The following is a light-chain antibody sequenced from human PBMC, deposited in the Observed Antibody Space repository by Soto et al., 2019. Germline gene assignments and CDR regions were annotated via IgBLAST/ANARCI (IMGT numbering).Light chain of an antibody. Sequence: DIQMTQSPSTLSASVGDRVTITCRASQSISSWLAWYQQTPGKAPKLLIYKASSIESGVPSRFSGSGSGTEIALNISSLQPDDFATYYFQQYNGYSRTFGQGTKVEIK. CDR1: QSISSW. CDR3: QQYNGYSRT. CDR2: KAS. V-gene: IGKV1-5*03. J-gene: IGKJ1*01.